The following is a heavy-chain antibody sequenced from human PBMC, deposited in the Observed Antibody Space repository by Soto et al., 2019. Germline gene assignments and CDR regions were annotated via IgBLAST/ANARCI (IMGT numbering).Heavy chain of an antibody. Sequence: QVQLVQSGAEVKKPGASVKVSCKASGYTFTSYGISWVRQAPGQGLEWMGWISAYNRNTNYAQRLQGRVTMTTDTSTSKAYMERRSVRADDTAVYYCARVIAAAADFDYWGQGTLVTVSS. CDR1: GYTFTSYG. CDR2: ISAYNRNT. D-gene: IGHD6-13*01. V-gene: IGHV1-18*01. J-gene: IGHJ4*02. CDR3: ARVIAAAADFDY.